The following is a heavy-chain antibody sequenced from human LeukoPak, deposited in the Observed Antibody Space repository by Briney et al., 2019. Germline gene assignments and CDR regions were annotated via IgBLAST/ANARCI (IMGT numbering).Heavy chain of an antibody. D-gene: IGHD4-17*01. J-gene: IGHJ4*02. Sequence: PGGSLRLSCAASGFTFSSYGMHWVRQAPGKGLEWVAVISYDGSNKYYADSVKGRFTISRDNSKNTLYLQMNSLRAEDTAVYYCAKDHPYGDSKGLFDYWGQGTLVTVSS. CDR2: ISYDGSNK. V-gene: IGHV3-30*18. CDR1: GFTFSSYG. CDR3: AKDHPYGDSKGLFDY.